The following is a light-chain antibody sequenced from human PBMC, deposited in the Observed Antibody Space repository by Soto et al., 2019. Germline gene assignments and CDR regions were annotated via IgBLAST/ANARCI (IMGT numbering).Light chain of an antibody. CDR2: AAS. Sequence: DLQMTQSPSSLSASVGDRVTITCRASQSISSYLNWYQQKPGKAPKVLIYAASSLQSGVPSRFSGSGSGTDFTLTISSLQPEDFATYYCQQSYSTPRTFGQGTKLEIK. CDR3: QQSYSTPRT. V-gene: IGKV1-39*01. J-gene: IGKJ2*01. CDR1: QSISSY.